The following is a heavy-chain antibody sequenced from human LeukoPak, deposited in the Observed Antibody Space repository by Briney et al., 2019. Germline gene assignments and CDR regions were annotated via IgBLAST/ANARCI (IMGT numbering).Heavy chain of an antibody. J-gene: IGHJ6*02. V-gene: IGHV1-69*04. CDR3: ARDRGSSWHPPHYYYYGMDV. D-gene: IGHD6-13*01. CDR1: GGTFSSYA. CDR2: IITILGIA. Sequence: ASVKVSCKASGGTFSSYAISWVRQAPGQGLEWMGRIITILGIANYAQKFQGRVTITADKSTSTAYMELSSLRSEDTAVYYCARDRGSSWHPPHYYYYGMDVWGQGTTVTVSS.